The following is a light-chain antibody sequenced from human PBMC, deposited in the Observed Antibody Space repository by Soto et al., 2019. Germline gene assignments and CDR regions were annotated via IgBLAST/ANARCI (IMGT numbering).Light chain of an antibody. CDR1: QDISNY. J-gene: IGKJ4*01. Sequence: DIQLTQSPSSVSASVGDRVTITFQASQDISNYLNWYQQKPGKAPKLLIYDASNLETGVPSRFSGSGSGTDFTFTISSLQPEDIATYYCQQYDNLPLTFGGGTKVDI. CDR2: DAS. V-gene: IGKV1-33*01. CDR3: QQYDNLPLT.